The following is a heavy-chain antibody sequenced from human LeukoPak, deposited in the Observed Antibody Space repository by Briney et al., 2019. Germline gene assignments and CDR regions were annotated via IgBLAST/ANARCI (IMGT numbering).Heavy chain of an antibody. Sequence: GGSLRLSCAASGFTFSTYAMNWVRHTPGKGLEWVPSIVGSGADTYYADSVKGRFTISRDNSKNTLYLQMDSLRAEDTALYYCAKGRYYYDSSGPWDYWGQGTLVTVSS. J-gene: IGHJ4*02. CDR1: GFTFSTYA. D-gene: IGHD3-22*01. CDR2: IVGSGADT. CDR3: AKGRYYYDSSGPWDY. V-gene: IGHV3-23*01.